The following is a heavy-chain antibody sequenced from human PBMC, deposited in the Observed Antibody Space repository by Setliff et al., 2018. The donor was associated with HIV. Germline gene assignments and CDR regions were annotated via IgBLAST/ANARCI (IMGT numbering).Heavy chain of an antibody. CDR1: GGSFNDYY. CDR3: ARQTWEYYDTLTGYYRSPKNFDS. CDR2: IYYDGSA. Sequence: TLSLTCAVYGGSFNDYYWTWIRQSPGKGLEWIGNIYYDGSAYYNPSLKSRVTILIDTSTNQFSLKLSSVTAPDTAIYYCARQTWEYYDTLTGYYRSPKNFDSWGQGTLVTVSS. V-gene: IGHV4-34*01. J-gene: IGHJ4*02. D-gene: IGHD3-9*01.